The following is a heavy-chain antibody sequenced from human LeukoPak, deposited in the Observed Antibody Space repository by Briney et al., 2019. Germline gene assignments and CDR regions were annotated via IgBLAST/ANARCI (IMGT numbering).Heavy chain of an antibody. CDR2: INPNSGGT. Sequence: GASVKVSCKASGYTFTGYYMHWVRQAPGQGLEWMGWINPNSGGTNYAQKFQGRVTMTRDTSISTAYMELSRLRSDDTAVYYCARADYYGSGSYYRAPLDAFDIWGQGTMVTVSS. V-gene: IGHV1-2*02. J-gene: IGHJ3*02. CDR3: ARADYYGSGSYYRAPLDAFDI. D-gene: IGHD3-10*01. CDR1: GYTFTGYY.